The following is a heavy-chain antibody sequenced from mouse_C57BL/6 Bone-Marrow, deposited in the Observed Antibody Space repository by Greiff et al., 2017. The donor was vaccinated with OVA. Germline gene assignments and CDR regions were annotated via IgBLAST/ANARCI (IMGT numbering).Heavy chain of an antibody. CDR2: ISYDGSN. CDR3: ARGETTGSSSDPYFDV. D-gene: IGHD1-1*01. Sequence: VQLQQSGPGLVKPSQSLSLTCSVTGYSITSDYYWNWIRQFPGNKLEWMGYISYDGSNNYNPSLKNRISITRDTSKNQFFLKLNSVTTEDTATYYCARGETTGSSSDPYFDVWGTGTTVTVSS. CDR1: GYSITSDYY. V-gene: IGHV3-6*01. J-gene: IGHJ1*03.